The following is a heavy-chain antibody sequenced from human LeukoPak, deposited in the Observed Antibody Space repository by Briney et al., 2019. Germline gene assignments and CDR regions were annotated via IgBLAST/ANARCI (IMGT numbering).Heavy chain of an antibody. CDR2: IYYSGST. D-gene: IGHD6-19*01. J-gene: IGHJ4*02. CDR3: ARVGIAVASPFFDY. V-gene: IGHV4-39*01. Sequence: SETLSLTCTVSGGSISSSSYYWGWIRQPPGKGLEWIGSIYYSGSTYYNPSLKSRVTISVDTSKNQFSLKLSSVTAADTAVYYCARVGIAVASPFFDYWGQGTLVTVSS. CDR1: GGSISSSSYY.